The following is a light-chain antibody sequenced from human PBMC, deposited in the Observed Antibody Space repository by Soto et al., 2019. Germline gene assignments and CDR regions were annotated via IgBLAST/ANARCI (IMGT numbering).Light chain of an antibody. V-gene: IGKV3-20*01. CDR3: QQYVRSPPSWT. J-gene: IGKJ1*01. Sequence: ETVLTQSPGTLSLSPGERATLSCRASQSVSSSYLAWYQQKPGQAPRLLIYDASSRATGIPDRFSGSGSGTDFKLTISRLEPEDFAVYYCQQYVRSPPSWTFGQGTKVEIK. CDR1: QSVSSSY. CDR2: DAS.